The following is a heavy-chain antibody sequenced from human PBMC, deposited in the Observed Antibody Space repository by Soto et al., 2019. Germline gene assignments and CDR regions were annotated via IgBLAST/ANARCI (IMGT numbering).Heavy chain of an antibody. CDR3: ARATYSRTWYIDY. CDR1: GGPISGYY. V-gene: IGHV4-4*07. CDR2: IYATGST. Sequence: SETLSLTCTVSGGPISGYYWNWIRQPAGEGLEWIGRIYATGSTTYNPSLKSRVVMSVDPSENQFSLKLTSVIAADTAVYYCARATYSRTWYIDYWGQGILVTVYS. D-gene: IGHD6-13*01. J-gene: IGHJ4*02.